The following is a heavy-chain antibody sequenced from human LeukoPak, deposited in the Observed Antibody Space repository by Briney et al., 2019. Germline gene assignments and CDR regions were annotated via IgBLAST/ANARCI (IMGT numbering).Heavy chain of an antibody. Sequence: QPGGSLRLSCAASGFTFREYSMSWVRQAPGKGLEWVSNIRSNGGDTYYTDSVKGRFTISRDNSKNTLYLEMNSLRAEDTAVYYCAKGGYTTWFDPWGQGTLVPVSS. J-gene: IGHJ5*02. CDR3: AKGGYTTWFDP. V-gene: IGHV3-23*01. D-gene: IGHD2-15*01. CDR2: IRSNGGDT. CDR1: GFTFREYS.